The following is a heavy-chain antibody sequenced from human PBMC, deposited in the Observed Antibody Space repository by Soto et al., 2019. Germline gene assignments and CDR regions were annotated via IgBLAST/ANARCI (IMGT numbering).Heavy chain of an antibody. D-gene: IGHD2-2*01. Sequence: QVQLVQSGAEVKKPGASVKVSCKASGYTFTSYGISWVRQAPGQGLEWMGWISAYNGNTNYAQKLQGRVTMTTDTSTSTAYMELRSLRSDDTAVYYCARGLPYCSSTSCYEDAFDIWGQGTMVTVSS. V-gene: IGHV1-18*01. CDR1: GYTFTSYG. CDR3: ARGLPYCSSTSCYEDAFDI. J-gene: IGHJ3*02. CDR2: ISAYNGNT.